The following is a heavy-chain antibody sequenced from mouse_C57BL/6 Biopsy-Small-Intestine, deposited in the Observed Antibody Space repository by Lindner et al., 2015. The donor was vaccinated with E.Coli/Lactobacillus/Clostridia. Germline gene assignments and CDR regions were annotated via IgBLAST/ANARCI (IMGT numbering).Heavy chain of an antibody. CDR2: TFYSGIT. CDR3: ARYYYSGSYWYFDV. Sequence: EVQLQESGPSLVRPSQTLSLTCTVTGFSINSDCYWIWIRQFPGNKLEYIGYTFYSGITYYNPSLESRTYITRDTSKNQFSLKLNSVTTEDTATYYCARYYYSGSYWYFDVWGTGTTVTVSS. J-gene: IGHJ1*03. D-gene: IGHD1-1*01. CDR1: GFSINSDCY. V-gene: IGHV3-3*01.